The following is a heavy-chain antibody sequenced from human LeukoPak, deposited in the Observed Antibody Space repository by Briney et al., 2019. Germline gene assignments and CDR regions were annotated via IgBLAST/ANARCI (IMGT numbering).Heavy chain of an antibody. V-gene: IGHV3-74*01. CDR1: GFTFSSSW. J-gene: IGHJ4*02. Sequence: PGGSLRLSCAASGFTFSSSWMHWVRQGPGKGLVWVSRINPDGSRTDYAESVKGRFTISRDNAKNTLSLEMNSLGDEDTAVYYCSRDFNGRNDFWGQGTLVTVSS. CDR2: INPDGSRT. D-gene: IGHD1-14*01. CDR3: SRDFNGRNDF.